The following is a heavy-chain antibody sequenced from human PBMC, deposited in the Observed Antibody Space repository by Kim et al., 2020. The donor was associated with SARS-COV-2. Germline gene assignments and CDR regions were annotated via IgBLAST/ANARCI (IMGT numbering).Heavy chain of an antibody. J-gene: IGHJ6*02. D-gene: IGHD6-13*01. CDR3: ARDCIAAAGILTAAETDYYSGMDV. CDR2: IKQDGSEK. V-gene: IGHV3-7*01. Sequence: GGSLRLSCAASGFTFSSYWMSWVRQAPGKGLEWVANIKQDGSEKYYVDSEKGRFTICRDNAKNSLYLQMNSLRAEDTAVYYGARDCIAAAGILTAAETDYYSGMDVWGQGTTVTVSS. CDR1: GFTFSSYW.